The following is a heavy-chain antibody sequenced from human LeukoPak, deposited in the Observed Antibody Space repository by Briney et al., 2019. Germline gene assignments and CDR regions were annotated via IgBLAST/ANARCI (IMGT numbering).Heavy chain of an antibody. Sequence: SETLSLTCSVSGGSINSGGYFWSWIRQHPGKGLEWIGYIHYRGTTYYNPSLKSRVTISIDTSENHFSLNVSSVTAADTAVYYCARAGSSGWHRNAFDIWGQGTLVTGSS. D-gene: IGHD6-19*01. CDR2: IHYRGTT. CDR3: ARAGSSGWHRNAFDI. CDR1: GGSINSGGYF. V-gene: IGHV4-31*03. J-gene: IGHJ3*02.